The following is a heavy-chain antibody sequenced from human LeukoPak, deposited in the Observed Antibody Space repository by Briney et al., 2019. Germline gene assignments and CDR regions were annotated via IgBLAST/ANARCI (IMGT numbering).Heavy chain of an antibody. CDR2: IYYSGST. Sequence: PSETLSLTCTVSGVSIRSNYWSWVRQPPGKGLEWVGYIYYSGSTKYNPSLKSRVTISVDSSKNQFSLKLSSVTAADTAVYYCARGAYYGDYAPYFDYWGQGTLVTVSS. CDR3: ARGAYYGDYAPYFDY. CDR1: GVSIRSNY. D-gene: IGHD4-17*01. V-gene: IGHV4-59*12. J-gene: IGHJ4*02.